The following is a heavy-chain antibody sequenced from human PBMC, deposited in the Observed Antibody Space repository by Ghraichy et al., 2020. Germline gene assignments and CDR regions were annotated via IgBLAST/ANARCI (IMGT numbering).Heavy chain of an antibody. Sequence: LSLTCAASGFTFEYCAMNWVRQAPGKGLEWVATVSGGGANSYYADSVKGRFAISRDNSMNTLFLQMYSLRAEDTAVYFCAKDHSGDNQPQEYWGQGTLVTVSS. D-gene: IGHD5-12*01. CDR2: VSGGGANS. V-gene: IGHV3-23*01. CDR3: AKDHSGDNQPQEY. CDR1: GFTFEYCA. J-gene: IGHJ4*02.